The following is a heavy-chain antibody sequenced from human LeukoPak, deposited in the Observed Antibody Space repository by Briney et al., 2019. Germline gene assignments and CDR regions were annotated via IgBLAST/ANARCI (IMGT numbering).Heavy chain of an antibody. Sequence: GGSLRLSCAASGFTFDDYAMHWVRQAPGKGLEWVSGISWNSGSIGYADSVKGRFTISRDNAKNSLFLQMNNLTVEDTALYYCARRGVDSYYYYMDVWGKGTTVIVSS. CDR3: ARRGVDSYYYYMDV. V-gene: IGHV3-9*01. D-gene: IGHD2-8*01. CDR2: ISWNSGSI. J-gene: IGHJ6*03. CDR1: GFTFDDYA.